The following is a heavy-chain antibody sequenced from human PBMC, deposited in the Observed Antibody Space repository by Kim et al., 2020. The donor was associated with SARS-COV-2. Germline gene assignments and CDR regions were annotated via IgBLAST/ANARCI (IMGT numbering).Heavy chain of an antibody. Sequence: GGSLRLSCAASGFTFSNYNMNWVRQAAGKGLEWVSYISYSGSVIYYADSVKGRFTISRDNAKNALYVQMNSLRDEDTAVYYCARDTGQWRYFEYWGRGTLVTVSS. V-gene: IGHV3-48*02. J-gene: IGHJ4*02. CDR2: ISYSGSVI. CDR1: GFTFSNYN. CDR3: ARDTGQWRYFEY. D-gene: IGHD6-19*01.